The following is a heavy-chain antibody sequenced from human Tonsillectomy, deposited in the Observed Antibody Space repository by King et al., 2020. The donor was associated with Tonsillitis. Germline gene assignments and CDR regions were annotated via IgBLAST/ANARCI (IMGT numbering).Heavy chain of an antibody. V-gene: IGHV3-66*01. CDR1: GFTVSSNY. CDR3: ARVGRSITMIGRWFDP. Sequence: VQLVESGGGLVQPGGSLRLSCAASGFTVSSNYMSWVRQAPGKGLEWVSVIYSGGSTYYADSVKGRFTISRDNSKNTLYLQMNSLRAEDTAVYYCARVGRSITMIGRWFDPWGQGTLVTVSS. J-gene: IGHJ5*02. CDR2: IYSGGST. D-gene: IGHD3-22*01.